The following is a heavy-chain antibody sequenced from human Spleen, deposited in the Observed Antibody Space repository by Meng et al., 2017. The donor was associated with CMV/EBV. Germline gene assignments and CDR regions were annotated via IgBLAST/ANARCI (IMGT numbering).Heavy chain of an antibody. Sequence: SETLSLTCAVYGGSFSGYYWSWIRQPPGKGLEWIGEISDSGGTYSNWSLKSRVTMSVDTSKNQVSLKLSSVTAADTAVYYCARCPRITIFGVVMNNWFDPWGQGTLVTVSS. D-gene: IGHD3-3*01. CDR1: GGSFSGYY. J-gene: IGHJ5*02. V-gene: IGHV4-34*01. CDR3: ARCPRITIFGVVMNNWFDP. CDR2: ISDSGGT.